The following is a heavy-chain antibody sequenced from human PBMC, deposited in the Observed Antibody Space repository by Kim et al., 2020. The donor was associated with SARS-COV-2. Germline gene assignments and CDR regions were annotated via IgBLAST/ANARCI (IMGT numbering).Heavy chain of an antibody. D-gene: IGHD1-26*01. J-gene: IGHJ4*02. V-gene: IGHV3-21*01. Sequence: GSLRLSCAASGFTFSSYNMNWVRQAPGKGLEWVSSISGSSSYIYYADSVKGRFTISRDNAKNSLYLQMNSLRAEDTAVYFCARKSVGATTRGIDYWGQGTLVTVSS. CDR3: ARKSVGATTRGIDY. CDR1: GFTFSSYN. CDR2: ISGSSSYI.